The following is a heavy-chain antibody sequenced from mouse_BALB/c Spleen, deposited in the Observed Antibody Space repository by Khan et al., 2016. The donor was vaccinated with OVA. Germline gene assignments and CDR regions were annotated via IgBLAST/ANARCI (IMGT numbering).Heavy chain of an antibody. V-gene: IGHV1-4*01. Sequence: QVQLKQSGAALAKPGASVKMSCKASGYTFSTYGMHWVKQRPGQGREGFGYINPTSGYTDYNGKFKDKATLSADQSSSTAYMQLSRLTSEDSAVYYCTRDRIDYWGQGTTLTVSS. CDR3: TRDRIDY. CDR1: GYTFSTYG. J-gene: IGHJ2*01. CDR2: INPTSGYT.